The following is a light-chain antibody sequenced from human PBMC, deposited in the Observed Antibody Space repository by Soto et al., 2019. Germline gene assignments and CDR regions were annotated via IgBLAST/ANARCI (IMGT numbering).Light chain of an antibody. V-gene: IGLV4-69*01. CDR2: LNSDGSH. CDR3: QTWGTCIAV. Sequence: QLVLTQSPSASASLGASVKLTCTLSSGHSSYAIAWHQQQPEKGPRYLMKLNSDGSHSKGDGIPDRFSGSSSGAERYLTISSLQSEDEADYYCQTWGTCIAVFGGGTQLTVL. CDR1: SGHSSYA. J-gene: IGLJ7*01.